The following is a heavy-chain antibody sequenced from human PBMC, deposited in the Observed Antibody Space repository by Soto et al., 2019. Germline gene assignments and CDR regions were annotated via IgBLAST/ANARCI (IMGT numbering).Heavy chain of an antibody. Sequence: GGPVKVSCKASGYTFTGYYMHWVRQAPGQGLEWMGWINPNSGGTNYAQKFQGWVTMTRDTSISTAYMELSRLRSDDTAVYYCARDRRTTGVITPKQRNYGMDVWGQGTTVTVSS. CDR1: GYTFTGYY. CDR3: ARDRRTTGVITPKQRNYGMDV. J-gene: IGHJ6*02. D-gene: IGHD4-17*01. CDR2: INPNSGGT. V-gene: IGHV1-2*04.